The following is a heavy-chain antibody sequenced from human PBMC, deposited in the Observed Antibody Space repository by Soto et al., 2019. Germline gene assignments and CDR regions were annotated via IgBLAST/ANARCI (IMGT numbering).Heavy chain of an antibody. CDR1: GGTFSSYA. D-gene: IGHD6-19*01. J-gene: IGHJ4*02. V-gene: IGHV1-69*13. CDR2: IIPIFGTA. CDR3: ARVVLQQWFFDY. Sequence: SVKVSCKASGGTFSSYAISWVRQAPGQGLEWMGGIIPIFGTANYAQKFQGRVTITADESTSTAYMELSSLRSEDTAVYYCARVVLQQWFFDYWGQGTLVTVSS.